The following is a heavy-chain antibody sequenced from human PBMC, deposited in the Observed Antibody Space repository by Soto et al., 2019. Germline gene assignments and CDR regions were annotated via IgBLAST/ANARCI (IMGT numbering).Heavy chain of an antibody. CDR3: ARQRKTVVTHASFDH. CDR1: GESISSSSYY. J-gene: IGHJ4*02. V-gene: IGHV4-39*01. CDR2: IYCVGRT. D-gene: IGHD2-21*02. Sequence: PADTLSLTCIVSGESISSSSYYLGWLRQGPGKGLEWIGSIYCVGRTDYNAAWKSRVTISKDTSKNQFSLKLSSVTATDTAVYYCARQRKTVVTHASFDHRGQGALVTVSS.